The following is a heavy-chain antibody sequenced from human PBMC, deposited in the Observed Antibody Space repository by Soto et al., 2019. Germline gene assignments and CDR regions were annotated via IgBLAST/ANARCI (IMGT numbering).Heavy chain of an antibody. Sequence: QVQLVQSGAEVKKPGASVKVSCKASGYTFTGYYMHWVRQAPGQGLEWMGWINPNSGGTNYAQKFQGWVTMTRDTSISTAYMELSRLRSDDTAVYYCARTLWVGEFSYRNYGMDVWGQGTTVTVS. CDR1: GYTFTGYY. CDR2: INPNSGGT. V-gene: IGHV1-2*04. CDR3: ARTLWVGEFSYRNYGMDV. D-gene: IGHD3-10*01. J-gene: IGHJ6*02.